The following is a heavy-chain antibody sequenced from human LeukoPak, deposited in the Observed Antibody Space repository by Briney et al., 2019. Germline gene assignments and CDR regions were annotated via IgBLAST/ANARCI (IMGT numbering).Heavy chain of an antibody. CDR2: IKQDGSEK. CDR1: GFTFSSYA. D-gene: IGHD3-22*01. J-gene: IGHJ4*02. V-gene: IGHV3-7*01. CDR3: AREGTYYYDSSGYY. Sequence: GGSLRLSCAASGFTFSSYAMSWVRQAPGKGLEWVANIKQDGSEKYYVDSVKGRFTISRDNAKNSLYLQMNSLRAEDTAVYYCAREGTYYYDSSGYYWGQGTLVTVSS.